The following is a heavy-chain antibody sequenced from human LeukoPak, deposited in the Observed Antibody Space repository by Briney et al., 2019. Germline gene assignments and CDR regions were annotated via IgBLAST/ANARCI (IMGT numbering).Heavy chain of an antibody. J-gene: IGHJ4*02. V-gene: IGHV3-33*06. CDR2: IWYDGSNK. CDR3: AKDLIAAAGTGDYFDY. D-gene: IGHD6-13*01. Sequence: GGSLTLSCAASGFTFSSYGMHWVRQAPGKGLEWVAVIWYDGSNKYYADSVKGRFTISRDNSKNTLYLQMNSLRAEDTAVYYCAKDLIAAAGTGDYFDYWGQGTLVTVSS. CDR1: GFTFSSYG.